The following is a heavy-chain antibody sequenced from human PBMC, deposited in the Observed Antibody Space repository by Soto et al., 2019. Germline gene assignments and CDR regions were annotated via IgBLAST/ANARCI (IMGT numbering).Heavy chain of an antibody. CDR1: GGTFSSYA. J-gene: IGHJ4*02. V-gene: IGHV1-69*13. Sequence: EASVKVSCKASGGTFSSYAISWVRQAPGQGLEWMGGIIPIFGTANYAQKFQGRVTITADESTSTAYMELSSLRSEDTAVYYCARVHCTNGVCSDFDYWGQGTLVTVSS. CDR2: IIPIFGTA. CDR3: ARVHCTNGVCSDFDY. D-gene: IGHD2-8*01.